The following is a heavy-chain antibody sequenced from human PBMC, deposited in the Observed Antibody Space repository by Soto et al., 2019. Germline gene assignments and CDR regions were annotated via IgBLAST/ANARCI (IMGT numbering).Heavy chain of an antibody. D-gene: IGHD5-12*01. CDR1: GLTFSTQG. CDR2: IRNDGVNK. CDR3: ARNPFGVDLASMND. Sequence: QMLLVESGGGVVQPGRSLRLSCAASGLTFSTQGMHWVRQAPGKGLEWVAVIRNDGVNKYYADSVKGRFTISRDNSKNTLYLQMDSLRAEDTATYYCARNPFGVDLASMNDWGRGTLVTVPS. V-gene: IGHV3-33*01. J-gene: IGHJ4*02.